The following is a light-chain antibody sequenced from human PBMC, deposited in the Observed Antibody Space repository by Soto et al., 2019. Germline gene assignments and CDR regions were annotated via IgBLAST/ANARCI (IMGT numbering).Light chain of an antibody. CDR1: QSVSSSY. V-gene: IGKV3-20*01. Sequence: EIVLTQSPGTLSLSPGDSATLSCRASQSVSSSYLAWYQQKTGQAPRLLIYGESSRATGIPDRFSGSGSGTDLTLTISRLEPEDFAVYYCQKYGSSPWTCGQGTKVDIK. CDR3: QKYGSSPWT. J-gene: IGKJ1*01. CDR2: GES.